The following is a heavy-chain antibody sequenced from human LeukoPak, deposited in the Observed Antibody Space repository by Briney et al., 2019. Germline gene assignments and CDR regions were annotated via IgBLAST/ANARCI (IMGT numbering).Heavy chain of an antibody. CDR3: AAAAGYRFDI. CDR2: VSDSGSNT. CDR1: GFSFSDYY. J-gene: IGHJ3*02. V-gene: IGHV3-11*03. D-gene: IGHD6-25*01. Sequence: GGSLRLSCGASGFSFSDYYMNWVRQAPGKGLEWVSYVSDSGSNTKYADSVKGRFTISRDNAKNSLYLQMNSVRAEDTAVYYCAAAAGYRFDIWGQGTMVTVSS.